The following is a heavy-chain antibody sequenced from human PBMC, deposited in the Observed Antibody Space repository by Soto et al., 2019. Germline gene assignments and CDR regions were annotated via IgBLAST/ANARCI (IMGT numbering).Heavy chain of an antibody. J-gene: IGHJ5*02. D-gene: IGHD3-9*01. V-gene: IGHV3-33*01. CDR3: ARSFYDLSTATGGHWFNP. Sequence: GGSLRLSCAASGFTLRDYGMHWVRQAPGKGLEWVAVIWNDGSEKYYGGSVKGRVTISRDNSKNTLYLQMNSLRAADTAYYYCARSFYDLSTATGGHWFNPWGHGTLVTVSS. CDR2: IWNDGSEK. CDR1: GFTLRDYG.